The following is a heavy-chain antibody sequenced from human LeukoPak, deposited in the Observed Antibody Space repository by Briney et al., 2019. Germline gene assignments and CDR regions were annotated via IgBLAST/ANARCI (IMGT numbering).Heavy chain of an antibody. D-gene: IGHD6-19*01. CDR1: GFTFVSYS. Sequence: GGSLRLSCAASGFTFVSYSMNWVRQAPGKGLEWVSSISSSSLYIYYADSVKGRFTVSRDNAKNSLYLQMNSLRAEDTAVYYCARDLRDSSGWYDLNWFDPWGQGTLVTVSS. J-gene: IGHJ5*02. CDR2: ISSSSLYI. CDR3: ARDLRDSSGWYDLNWFDP. V-gene: IGHV3-21*01.